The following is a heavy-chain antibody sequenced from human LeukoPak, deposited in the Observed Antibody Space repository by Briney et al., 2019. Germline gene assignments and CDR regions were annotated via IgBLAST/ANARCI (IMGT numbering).Heavy chain of an antibody. Sequence: VSVKVSCKVSGYTLTELSMHWVRQAPGKGLEWMGGFDPEDGETIYAQKFQGRVTMTEDTSTDTAYMELSSLRSEDTAVYYCATAGYCSSTSCYFGWFDPWGQGTLVTVSS. V-gene: IGHV1-24*01. D-gene: IGHD2-2*01. CDR2: FDPEDGET. J-gene: IGHJ5*02. CDR3: ATAGYCSSTSCYFGWFDP. CDR1: GYTLTELS.